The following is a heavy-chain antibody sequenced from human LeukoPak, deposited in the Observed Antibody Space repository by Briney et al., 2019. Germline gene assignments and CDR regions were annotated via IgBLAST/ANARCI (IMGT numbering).Heavy chain of an antibody. CDR3: AKEVVLGETNYYYYGMDV. D-gene: IGHD1-26*01. V-gene: IGHV3-23*01. CDR2: ISGSGGRA. CDR1: GFTFGGYA. J-gene: IGHJ6*02. Sequence: GGSLRLSCAASGFTFGGYAMSWVRRAPGKGLEWVSSISGSGGRAHYANSVRGRFTISRDNSQNTLHLQMNSLRAEDTAVYYCAKEVVLGETNYYYYGMDVWGQGTTVTVSS.